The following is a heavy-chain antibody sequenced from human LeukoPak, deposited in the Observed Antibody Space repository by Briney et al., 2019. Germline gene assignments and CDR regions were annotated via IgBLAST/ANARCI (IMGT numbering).Heavy chain of an antibody. CDR2: IRSKDYGGTT. CDR3: TRVGGLGFLEWLYDY. V-gene: IGHV3-49*04. Sequence: GGSLRLPCTASGFTFGDYAMSWVRQAPGKGLEWVGFIRSKDYGGTTEYAASVKGRFTISRDDSKSIAYLQMNSLKTEDTAVYYCTRVGGLGFLEWLYDYWGQGTLVTVSS. J-gene: IGHJ4*02. D-gene: IGHD3-3*01. CDR1: GFTFGDYA.